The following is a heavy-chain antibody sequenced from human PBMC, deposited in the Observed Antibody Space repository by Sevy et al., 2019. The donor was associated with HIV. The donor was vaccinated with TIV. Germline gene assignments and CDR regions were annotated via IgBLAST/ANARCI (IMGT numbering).Heavy chain of an antibody. CDR3: AKDMILVVGEALDI. CDR2: ISGSGGET. Sequence: GGSLRLSCAASELTGSNYAMSWVRQAPGKGLEWVSSISGSGGETFYADSVKGRFTISRDKSKNMLFLQMNSLRADDTALYYCAKDMILVVGEALDIWGQGTMVTVSS. J-gene: IGHJ3*02. CDR1: ELTGSNYA. D-gene: IGHD3-22*01. V-gene: IGHV3-23*01.